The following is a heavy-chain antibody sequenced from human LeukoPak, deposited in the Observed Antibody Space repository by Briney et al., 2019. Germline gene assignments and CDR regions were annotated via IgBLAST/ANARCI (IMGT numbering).Heavy chain of an antibody. CDR1: GFTFSSYS. CDR2: ISSGSSYI. CDR3: ARVRDYGDFPPDGAFDI. Sequence: GGSLRLSCAASGFTFSSYSMNWVRQAPGKGLEWVSSISSGSSYIYYADSVKGRFTISRDNAKNSLYLQMNSLRAEDTAVYSCARVRDYGDFPPDGAFDIWGQGTMVTVSS. D-gene: IGHD4-17*01. J-gene: IGHJ3*02. V-gene: IGHV3-21*01.